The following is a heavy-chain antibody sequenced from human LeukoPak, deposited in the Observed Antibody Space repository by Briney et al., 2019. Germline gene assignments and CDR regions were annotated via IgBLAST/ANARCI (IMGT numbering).Heavy chain of an antibody. CDR2: IISSSSYT. D-gene: IGHD4-17*01. J-gene: IGHJ6*02. V-gene: IGHV3-11*06. Sequence: GVSLRLSCAASGFTFSDYYMSWIRQAPGKGMEWVSYIISSSSYTNYADSVKGRFTISRDNAKNSLYLQMNSLRAEDTAVYYCARDAGTVTTFSHYYNGMDVWGQGTTVTVS. CDR1: GFTFSDYY. CDR3: ARDAGTVTTFSHYYNGMDV.